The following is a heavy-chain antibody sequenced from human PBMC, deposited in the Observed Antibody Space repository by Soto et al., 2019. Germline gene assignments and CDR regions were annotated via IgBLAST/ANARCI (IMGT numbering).Heavy chain of an antibody. D-gene: IGHD6-19*01. Sequence: QVQLVESGGGVVQPGRSLRLSCAASGFTFSSYGMHWVRQAPGKGLEWVAVISYDGSNKYYADSVKGRFTISRDNSKNSLYLQMNSRRAEGTSVYYCASEMYSRGWYPDAFDFWGQGTMVTVSS. V-gene: IGHV3-30*03. CDR1: GFTFSSYG. CDR2: ISYDGSNK. J-gene: IGHJ3*01. CDR3: ASEMYSRGWYPDAFDF.